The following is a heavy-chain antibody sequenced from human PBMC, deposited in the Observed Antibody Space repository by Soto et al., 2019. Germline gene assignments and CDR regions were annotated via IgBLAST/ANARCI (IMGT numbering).Heavy chain of an antibody. CDR2: ISWNSGSI. J-gene: IGHJ4*02. Sequence: EVQLVESGGGLVQPGRSLRLSCAASGFTFDDYAMHWVRQAPGKGLEWVSGISWNSGSIGYADSVKGRFTISRDNAKNSLYLQMNSLRAEDTALYYCAKGTMAYYDSSGSYWGQGTLVTVSS. CDR1: GFTFDDYA. V-gene: IGHV3-9*01. D-gene: IGHD3-22*01. CDR3: AKGTMAYYDSSGSY.